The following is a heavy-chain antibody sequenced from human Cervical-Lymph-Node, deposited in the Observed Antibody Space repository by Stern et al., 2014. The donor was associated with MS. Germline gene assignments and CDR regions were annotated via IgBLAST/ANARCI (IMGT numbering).Heavy chain of an antibody. Sequence: QVPLRESGPALVKPTQTLTLTCTFSGFSLSTTGMCVSWIRQSPGKALEWLALIDWDDDKYYNPSLKTRLTISKDTSKNQVVLTMTSMDPVDTATYFCARMVAAGAFYYYGMDVWGQGTTVTVSS. CDR2: IDWDDDK. CDR3: ARMVAAGAFYYYGMDV. CDR1: GFSLSTTGMC. J-gene: IGHJ6*02. V-gene: IGHV2-70*01. D-gene: IGHD6-13*01.